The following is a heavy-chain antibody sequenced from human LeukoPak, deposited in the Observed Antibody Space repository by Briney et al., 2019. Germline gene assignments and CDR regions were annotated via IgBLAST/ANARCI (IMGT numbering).Heavy chain of an antibody. V-gene: IGHV3-30-3*01. D-gene: IGHD3-3*01. Sequence: GGSLRLSCAASGFTFSSYAMHWVRQAPGKGLEWVAVISYDGSNKYYADSVKGRFTISRDNSKNTLYLQMNSLRAEDTAVYYCARSRAIFGVVTALDYWGQGTLVTVSS. J-gene: IGHJ4*02. CDR2: ISYDGSNK. CDR1: GFTFSSYA. CDR3: ARSRAIFGVVTALDY.